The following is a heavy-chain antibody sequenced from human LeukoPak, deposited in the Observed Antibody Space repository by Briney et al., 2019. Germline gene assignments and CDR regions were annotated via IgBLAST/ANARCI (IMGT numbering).Heavy chain of an antibody. Sequence: PSETLSLTCTVSGYSISSGYYWGWIRPPPGKGLEWIGSIYHSGSTYYNPSLKSRVTISVDTSKNQFSLKLSSVTAADTAVYYCARGHGSGSYYYYYYYYMDVRGKGTTVTVSS. CDR2: IYHSGST. CDR1: GYSISSGYY. J-gene: IGHJ6*03. D-gene: IGHD3-10*01. CDR3: ARGHGSGSYYYYYYYYMDV. V-gene: IGHV4-38-2*02.